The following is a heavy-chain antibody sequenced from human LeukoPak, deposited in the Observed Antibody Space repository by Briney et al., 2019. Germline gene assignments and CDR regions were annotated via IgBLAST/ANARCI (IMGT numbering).Heavy chain of an antibody. Sequence: GASVKVSCKVSGYTLTELSMHWVRQAPGKGLEWMGGFDPEDGETIYAQKSQGRVTMTEDTSTDTAYMELSSLRSEDTAVYYCATDNLVNRYCSSTSCYRRRWFDPWGQGTLVTVSS. CDR1: GYTLTELS. J-gene: IGHJ5*02. D-gene: IGHD2-2*02. CDR3: ATDNLVNRYCSSTSCYRRRWFDP. V-gene: IGHV1-24*01. CDR2: FDPEDGET.